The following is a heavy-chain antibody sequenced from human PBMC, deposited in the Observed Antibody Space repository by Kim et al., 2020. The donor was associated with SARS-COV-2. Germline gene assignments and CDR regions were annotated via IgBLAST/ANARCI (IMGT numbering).Heavy chain of an antibody. CDR2: ISGSGGST. CDR1: GFTFSSYA. CDR3: AKSSAWLYDYVWGSYLDACDI. Sequence: GGSLRLSCAASGFTFSSYAMSWVRQAPGKGLEWVSAISGSGGSTYYADSVKGRFTISRDNSKNTLYLQMNSLRAEDTAVYYCAKSSAWLYDYVWGSYLDACDIWGQGTMVTVSS. V-gene: IGHV3-23*01. J-gene: IGHJ3*02. D-gene: IGHD3-16*01.